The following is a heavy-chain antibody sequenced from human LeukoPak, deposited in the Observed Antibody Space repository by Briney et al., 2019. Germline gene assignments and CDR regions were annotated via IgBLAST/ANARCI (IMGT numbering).Heavy chain of an antibody. Sequence: ASVKVSCTASGGTFSSYAISWVRQATGQGLEWMGWMNPNSGNTGYAQKFQGRVTMTRNTSISTAYMELSSLRSEDTAVYYCARDDYSHYYYYGMDVWGQGTTVTVSS. CDR3: ARDDYSHYYYYGMDV. CDR2: MNPNSGNT. J-gene: IGHJ6*02. V-gene: IGHV1-8*02. D-gene: IGHD4-11*01. CDR1: GGTFSSYA.